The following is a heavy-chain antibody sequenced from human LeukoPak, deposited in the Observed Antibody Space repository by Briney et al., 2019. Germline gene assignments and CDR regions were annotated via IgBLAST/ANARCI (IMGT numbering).Heavy chain of an antibody. V-gene: IGHV3-21*01. Sequence: PGGSLRLSCVASGFTFSSYAMNWVRQAPGKGLEWVSSVSGSSTYIYYADSMKDRFTISRDNSKNSLYLQLNSLRAEDTAVYYCARGHYYDSSGYHLYFDYWGQGTLVTVSS. CDR1: GFTFSSYA. D-gene: IGHD3-22*01. J-gene: IGHJ4*02. CDR2: VSGSSTYI. CDR3: ARGHYYDSSGYHLYFDY.